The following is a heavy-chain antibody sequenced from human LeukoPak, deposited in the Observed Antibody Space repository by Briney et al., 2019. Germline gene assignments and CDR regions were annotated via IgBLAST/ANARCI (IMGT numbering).Heavy chain of an antibody. CDR2: ISYDGSNK. J-gene: IGHJ4*02. CDR3: AKDPTVQVVPAAIGY. Sequence: GRSLRFSCAASGFTFSSYAMHWVRQAPGKGLEWVAVISYDGSNKYYADSVKGRFTISRDNSKNTLYLQMNSLRAEDTAVYYCAKDPTVQVVPAAIGYWGQGTLVTVSS. CDR1: GFTFSSYA. V-gene: IGHV3-30-3*01. D-gene: IGHD2-2*01.